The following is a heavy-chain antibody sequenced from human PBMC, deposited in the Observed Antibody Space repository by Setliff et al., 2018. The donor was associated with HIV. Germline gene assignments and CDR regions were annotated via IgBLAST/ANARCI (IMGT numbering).Heavy chain of an antibody. J-gene: IGHJ4*02. CDR1: GFTFSNAW. CDR2: IKSKTDGGTT. V-gene: IGHV3-15*07. D-gene: IGHD1-26*01. CDR3: TTDLGGSYHGWNY. Sequence: GESLRLSCAASGFTFSNAWMNWVRQAPGKGLERVGRIKSKTDGGTTDYAAPVKGRFTISRDDSENTLYLQMNSLKTEDTAVYYCTTDLGGSYHGWNYWGQGTLVTVSS.